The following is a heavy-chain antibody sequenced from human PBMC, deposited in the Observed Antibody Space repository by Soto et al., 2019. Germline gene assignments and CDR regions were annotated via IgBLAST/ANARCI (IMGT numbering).Heavy chain of an antibody. Sequence: QITLKESGPTLVKPTQTLTLTCTFSGFSLSTSGVGVGWIRQPPGMALEWLALIYWDDDKRYSPSLKSRLTITQDTSKNQVVLTMTHMDPVDTATYYCARGGWTTYYSPFFDYWGQGTLVTVSS. CDR2: IYWDDDK. CDR3: ARGGWTTYYSPFFDY. CDR1: GFSLSTSGVG. J-gene: IGHJ4*02. D-gene: IGHD3-10*01. V-gene: IGHV2-5*02.